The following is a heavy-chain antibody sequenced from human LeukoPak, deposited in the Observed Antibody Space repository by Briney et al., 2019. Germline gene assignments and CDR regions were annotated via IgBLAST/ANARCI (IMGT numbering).Heavy chain of an antibody. V-gene: IGHV1-2*02. CDR3: ARGSSSGWYWDFDY. D-gene: IGHD6-19*01. CDR2: INPNSGGT. Sequence: ASVKVSCKASGYTFTGYYMHWVRQAPGQGLEWMGWINPNSGGTNYAQKFQGRVTMTRDTSISTAYMELSRLRSDDTAVYYCARGSSSGWYWDFDYWGQGTLVTASS. CDR1: GYTFTGYY. J-gene: IGHJ4*02.